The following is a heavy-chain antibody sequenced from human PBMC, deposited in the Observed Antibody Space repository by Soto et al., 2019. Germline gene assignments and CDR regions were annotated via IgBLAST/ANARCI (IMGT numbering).Heavy chain of an antibody. D-gene: IGHD3-9*01. Sequence: EVQLVESGGGLVQPGGSLRLSCAASGFSFSTYWMHWVRQAPGKGPVWVSRISADGSTTKYADSVKGRFTISRDNAKNRLYLQMNSLRAEDSAVYYCARGEDILTGYYLSYWCQGTRVTVSS. CDR2: ISADGSTT. CDR1: GFSFSTYW. J-gene: IGHJ4*02. CDR3: ARGEDILTGYYLSY. V-gene: IGHV3-74*03.